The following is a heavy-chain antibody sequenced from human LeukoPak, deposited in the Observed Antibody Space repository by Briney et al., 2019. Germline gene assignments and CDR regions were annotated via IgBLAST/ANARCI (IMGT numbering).Heavy chain of an antibody. J-gene: IGHJ3*02. CDR1: GFTFSSYG. CDR3: AGDRGDDYIPGGAFDI. V-gene: IGHV3-30*03. Sequence: GGSLRLSCAASGFTFSSYGMHWVRQAPGKGLEWVAVISYDGSNKYYADSVKGRFTISRDNSKNTLYLQMNSLRAEDTAVYFCAGDRGDDYIPGGAFDIWGQGTMVTVSS. CDR2: ISYDGSNK. D-gene: IGHD3-16*01.